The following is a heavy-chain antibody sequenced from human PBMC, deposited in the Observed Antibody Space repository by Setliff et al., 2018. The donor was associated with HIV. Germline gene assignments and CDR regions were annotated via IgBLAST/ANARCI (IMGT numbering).Heavy chain of an antibody. Sequence: GGSLRLSCAASEFTLSGYSMSWVRQVPGKGLEWVSAIDPSGSRIFYSDSVKGRFTISRDNSKNTLYLQMNSLTAEDTAVYYCANYYHSSGGYAFDTWGQGTVVTVSS. CDR3: ANYYHSSGGYAFDT. D-gene: IGHD3-22*01. CDR1: EFTLSGYS. CDR2: IDPSGSRI. V-gene: IGHV3-23*01. J-gene: IGHJ3*02.